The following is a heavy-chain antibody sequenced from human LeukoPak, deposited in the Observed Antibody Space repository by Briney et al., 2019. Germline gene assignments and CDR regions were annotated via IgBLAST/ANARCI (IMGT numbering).Heavy chain of an antibody. CDR3: AREEALDAFDI. CDR2: IYHSGST. J-gene: IGHJ3*02. Sequence: PSETLSLTCAVYGGSFSGYYWSWIRQPPGKGLEWIGSIYHSGSTYYNPSLKSRVTISVDTSKNQFSLKLSSVTAADTAVYYCAREEALDAFDIWGQGTMVTVSS. CDR1: GGSFSGYY. V-gene: IGHV4-34*01.